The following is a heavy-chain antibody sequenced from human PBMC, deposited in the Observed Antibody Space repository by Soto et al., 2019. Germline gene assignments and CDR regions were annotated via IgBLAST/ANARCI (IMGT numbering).Heavy chain of an antibody. Sequence: SETLSLTCTVSGGSISSGGYYWSWIRQHPGKGLEWIGYIYYSGSTYYNPSLKSRVTISVDTSKNQFSLKLNSVTAADAAVYYCARDLWGYCGADCYPLDVWGQGTTVTVSS. D-gene: IGHD2-21*02. CDR3: ARDLWGYCGADCYPLDV. J-gene: IGHJ6*02. CDR1: GGSISSGGYY. V-gene: IGHV4-31*03. CDR2: IYYSGST.